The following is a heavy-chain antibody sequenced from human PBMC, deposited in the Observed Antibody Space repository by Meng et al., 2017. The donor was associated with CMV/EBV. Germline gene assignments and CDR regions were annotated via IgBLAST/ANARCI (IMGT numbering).Heavy chain of an antibody. CDR3: ARAEYSSSPVDY. D-gene: IGHD6-6*01. V-gene: IGHV3-30*04. Sequence: GESLKISCAASGFTFSSYAMHWVRQAPGEGLEWVAVISYDGSNKYYADSVKGRFTISRDNSKNTLYLQMNSLRAEDTAVYYCARAEYSSSPVDYWGQGTLVTVSS. J-gene: IGHJ4*02. CDR1: GFTFSSYA. CDR2: ISYDGSNK.